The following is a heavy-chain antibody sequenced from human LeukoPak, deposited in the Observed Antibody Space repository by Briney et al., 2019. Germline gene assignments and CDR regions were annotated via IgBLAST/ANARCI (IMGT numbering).Heavy chain of an antibody. D-gene: IGHD4-11*01. CDR3: ANDDYGNNTWYFDL. CDR2: INLNSGGT. Sequence: ASVKVSCKASGYTLTGQYIHWVRQAPGQGLEWMGWINLNSGGTNYAQRLQGRVTMTWDTSISTAYSELRGLRYADTAVYYCANDDYGNNTWYFDLWGRGTLVTVSS. V-gene: IGHV1-2*02. J-gene: IGHJ2*01. CDR1: GYTLTGQY.